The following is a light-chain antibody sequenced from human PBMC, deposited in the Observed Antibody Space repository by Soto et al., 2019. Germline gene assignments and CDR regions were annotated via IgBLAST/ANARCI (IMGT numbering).Light chain of an antibody. J-gene: IGLJ3*02. Sequence: NFMLTHPHSVSESPGKTVTISCTRNSGSIATSYVQWYQQRPDSAPTTIIYDDNQRPSGVPVRFSGSIDSSSNSASLTISGLKTEDEADYYCQSYGSGNWVFGGGTQLTVL. CDR3: QSYGSGNWV. CDR1: SGSIATSY. CDR2: DDN. V-gene: IGLV6-57*03.